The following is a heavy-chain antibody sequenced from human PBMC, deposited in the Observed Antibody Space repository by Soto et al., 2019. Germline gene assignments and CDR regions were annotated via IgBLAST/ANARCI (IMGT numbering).Heavy chain of an antibody. J-gene: IGHJ4*02. CDR3: ARVDYYDILTGPYYFDY. D-gene: IGHD3-9*01. CDR1: GYTFTSYA. V-gene: IGHV1-3*01. Sequence: ASVKVSCKASGYTFTSYARYWVRQAPGQRLEWMGWINAGNGNTKYSQKFQGRVTITRDTSASTAYMELSSLRSEDTAVYYCARVDYYDILTGPYYFDYWGQGTLVTVSS. CDR2: INAGNGNT.